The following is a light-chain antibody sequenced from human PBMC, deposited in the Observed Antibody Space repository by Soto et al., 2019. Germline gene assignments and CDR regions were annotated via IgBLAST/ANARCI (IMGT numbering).Light chain of an antibody. CDR1: SSDVGGYNY. Sequence: HSALTQPASVSGSPGQSITISCTGTSSDVGGYNYVSWYQQHPGKAPKLMIYDVSNRPSGVSNRFSGSKSGNTASLTISGLQAEYEADYYCSSYTSSSTLVFGGGTKLTVL. CDR3: SSYTSSSTLV. V-gene: IGLV2-14*01. J-gene: IGLJ2*01. CDR2: DVS.